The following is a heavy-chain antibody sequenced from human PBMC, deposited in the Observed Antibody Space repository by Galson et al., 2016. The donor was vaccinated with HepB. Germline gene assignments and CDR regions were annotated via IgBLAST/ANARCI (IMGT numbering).Heavy chain of an antibody. J-gene: IGHJ4*01. D-gene: IGHD2-21*02. Sequence: SLRLSCAASGFTFDDYVLHWVRQAPGKGLEWVSLISWDGGSTFYADSVKGRFTISRDNSKNSLFLQMDSLRTEDTALYYCTTISTGDYYFNYWGHGTLVTVSS. CDR1: GFTFDDYV. V-gene: IGHV3-43*01. CDR2: ISWDGGST. CDR3: TTISTGDYYFNY.